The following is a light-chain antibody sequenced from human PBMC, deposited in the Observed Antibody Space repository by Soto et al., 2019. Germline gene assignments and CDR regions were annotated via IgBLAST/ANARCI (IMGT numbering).Light chain of an antibody. Sequence: EIVMTQSPVTLSVSPGERATLSCRASQSVDSNFAWYQQKPGQAPRLLIYGASTRATGIPARFSGSGSGTEFTLSISSLQSEDFAVYYCQQYNNWPPWTFGQGTTVDIK. J-gene: IGKJ1*01. CDR3: QQYNNWPPWT. CDR1: QSVDSN. V-gene: IGKV3-15*01. CDR2: GAS.